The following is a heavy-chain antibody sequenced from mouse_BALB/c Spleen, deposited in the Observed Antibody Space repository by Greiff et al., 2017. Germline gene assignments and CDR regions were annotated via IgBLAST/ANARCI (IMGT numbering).Heavy chain of an antibody. J-gene: IGHJ4*01. V-gene: IGHV1-63*02. CDR1: GYTFTNYW. CDR2: IYPGGGYT. CDR3: ARHYSMDY. Sequence: VQLQQSGAELVRPGTSVKMSCTAAGYTFTNYWIGWVKQRPGHGLDWIGDIYPGGGYTNYNEKFKGKATLTADTSSSTAYMQLSSLTSEDSAIYYCARHYSMDYWGQGTSVTVSS.